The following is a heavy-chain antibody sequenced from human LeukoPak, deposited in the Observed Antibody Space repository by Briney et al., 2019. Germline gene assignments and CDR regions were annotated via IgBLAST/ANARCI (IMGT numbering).Heavy chain of an antibody. D-gene: IGHD3-10*01. J-gene: IGHJ5*01. V-gene: IGHV3-30*02. CDR2: IRYDGSNK. CDR1: GFTFSSYG. Sequence: VGSLRLSCAASGFTFSSYGMHWVRQAPGKGLEWGAFIRYDGSNKYYADSAKGRFTISRDNSKNPLYLQMNSLRAEDTAVYYCATGPLAWFDYWGQGTLVTVSS. CDR3: ATGPLAWFDY.